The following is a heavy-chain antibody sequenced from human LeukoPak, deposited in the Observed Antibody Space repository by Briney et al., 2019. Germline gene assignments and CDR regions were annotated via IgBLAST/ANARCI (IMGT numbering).Heavy chain of an antibody. CDR1: GYSFTNYW. CDR3: ARRGGGLDY. D-gene: IGHD3-16*01. J-gene: IGHJ4*02. Sequence: GESLKISCQGFGYSFTNYWIGWVRQMPGKGMEWMGVIYPGDSRIRYNPSFQGQVTISVDKSISTAYLQWVSLKASDTAMYYCARRGGGLDYWGQGTLVTVSS. CDR2: IYPGDSRI. V-gene: IGHV5-51*01.